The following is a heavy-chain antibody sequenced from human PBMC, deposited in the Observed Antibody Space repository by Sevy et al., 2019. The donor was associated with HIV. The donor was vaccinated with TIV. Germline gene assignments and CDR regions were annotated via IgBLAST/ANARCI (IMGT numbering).Heavy chain of an antibody. V-gene: IGHV4-61*01. D-gene: IGHD4-17*01. J-gene: IGHJ4*02. Sequence: SENLSLTCTVSGGSVSGVIYYWTWIRQPPGKGLEWIGYASYRGFTNYNPSLKSRVTISVDTSKNQFSLKLTSVSAADTAVYYCARGGNDNGGMYFDFWGQGTLVTVSS. CDR1: GGSVSGVIYY. CDR3: ARGGNDNGGMYFDF. CDR2: ASYRGFT.